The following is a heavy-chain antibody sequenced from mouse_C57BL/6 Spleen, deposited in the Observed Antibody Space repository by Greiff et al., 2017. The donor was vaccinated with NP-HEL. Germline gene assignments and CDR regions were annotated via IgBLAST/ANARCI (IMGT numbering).Heavy chain of an antibody. CDR1: GYTFTDYY. CDR3: ARWTCYYFDY. CDR2: INPNNGGT. Sequence: EVQLQQSGPELVKPGASVKISCKASGYTFTDYYMNWVKQSHGKSLEWIGDINPNNGGTSYNQKFKGKATLTVDKSSSTAYMELRSLTSEDSAVYYCARWTCYYFDYWGQGTTRTVSS. V-gene: IGHV1-26*01. J-gene: IGHJ2*01.